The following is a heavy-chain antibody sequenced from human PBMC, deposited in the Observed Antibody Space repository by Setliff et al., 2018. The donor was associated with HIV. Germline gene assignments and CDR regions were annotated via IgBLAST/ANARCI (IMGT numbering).Heavy chain of an antibody. CDR3: ARGGARGDYGYFDY. V-gene: IGHV3-53*01. CDR2: MYSGSIT. D-gene: IGHD4-17*01. CDR1: GFTVSSNY. Sequence: GGSLRLSCAASGFTVSSNYMSWVRQAPGKGLEWVSVMYSGSITNYADSVKGRFTISMDNSMNTLYFQMNSLNSEDTAVYYCARGGARGDYGYFDYWGQGTLVTVSS. J-gene: IGHJ4*02.